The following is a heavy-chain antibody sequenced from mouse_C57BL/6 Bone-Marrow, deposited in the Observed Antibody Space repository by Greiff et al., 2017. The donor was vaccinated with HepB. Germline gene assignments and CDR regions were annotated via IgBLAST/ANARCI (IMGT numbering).Heavy chain of an antibody. Sequence: VLRVESGAELVKPGASVKLSCKASGYTFTEYTIHWVNQRSGQGLEWIGWIYPGSGRMKDNEKFKDKDTLTADKSSSTVYMVLRRLTSADSAVDLCERHEVAQLRMPSDYAMDYWGRGNPVTVSS. V-gene: IGHV1-62-2*01. CDR3: ERHEVAQLRMPSDYAMDY. CDR2: IYPGSGRM. J-gene: IGHJ4*01. CDR1: GYTFTEYT. D-gene: IGHD3-2*02.